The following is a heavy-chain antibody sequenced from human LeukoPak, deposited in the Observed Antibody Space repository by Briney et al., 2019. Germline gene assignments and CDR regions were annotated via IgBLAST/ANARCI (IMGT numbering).Heavy chain of an antibody. CDR3: ARDLRGMVDY. D-gene: IGHD6-13*01. J-gene: IGHJ4*02. V-gene: IGHV4-59*01. Sequence: SETLSLTCTVPGVSFNSYYWTWIRQPPGKGLEWIGYIYYSGTTNYNPSLKSRITLSVDTSKNQFSLKLSSVTAADTAVYYCARDLRGMVDYWGQGTLVTVSS. CDR1: GVSFNSYY. CDR2: IYYSGTT.